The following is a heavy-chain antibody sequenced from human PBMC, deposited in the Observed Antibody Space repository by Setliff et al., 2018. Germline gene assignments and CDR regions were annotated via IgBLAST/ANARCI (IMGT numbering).Heavy chain of an antibody. CDR3: ARVPRLEWLLPTFDS. CDR2: ISGYNGNT. D-gene: IGHD3-3*01. J-gene: IGHJ4*02. CDR1: GYTFINYG. Sequence: ASVKVSCKTSGYTFINYGLSWMRQAPGQGLEWMGWISGYNGNTDYAQNLQGRVTMTIDASTSTAYMALRSLRSDDTSVYYCARVPRLEWLLPTFDSWGQGTLVTVSS. V-gene: IGHV1-18*01.